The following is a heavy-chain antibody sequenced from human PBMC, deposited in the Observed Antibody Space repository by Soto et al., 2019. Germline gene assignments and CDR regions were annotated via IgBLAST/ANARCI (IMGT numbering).Heavy chain of an antibody. J-gene: IGHJ6*02. D-gene: IGHD3-16*02. CDR2: IYYST. CDR1: GGSISSGGYY. V-gene: IGHV4-31*03. CDR3: ARDYRASFPAYYYYVLDV. Sequence: QVQLQESGPGLVKPSQTLSLTCTVSGGSISSGGYYWSWIRQHPGKGLEWIGYIYYSTYYNPSLKSRVTTSVDTSKKPFFLKLCSGTSADTAVYSCARDYRASFPAYYYYVLDVWGQGTTVTVSS.